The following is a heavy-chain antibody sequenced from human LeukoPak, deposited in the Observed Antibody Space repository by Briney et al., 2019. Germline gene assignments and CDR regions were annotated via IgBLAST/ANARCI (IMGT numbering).Heavy chain of an antibody. CDR2: ISGSGGST. Sequence: GGSLRLSCAASGFTFSSYAMSWVRQAPGKGLEWVSAISGSGGSTYYADSVKGRFTISRDNAKNSLYLQMNSLRAEDTAVYYCARDRYNWPLKGTFDIWGQGTMVTVSS. CDR3: ARDRYNWPLKGTFDI. D-gene: IGHD1-1*01. J-gene: IGHJ3*02. V-gene: IGHV3-23*01. CDR1: GFTFSSYA.